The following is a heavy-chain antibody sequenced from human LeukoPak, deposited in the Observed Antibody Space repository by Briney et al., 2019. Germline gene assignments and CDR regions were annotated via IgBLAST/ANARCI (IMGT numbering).Heavy chain of an antibody. CDR1: GGTFSTYA. D-gene: IGHD3-22*01. V-gene: IGHV1-69*13. CDR2: IIPLLGTA. J-gene: IGHJ4*02. CDR3: ASNTNYYENTGHYVFDS. Sequence: ASVTVSCKASGGTFSTYAISWVRQAPGQGLEWMGGIIPLLGTASYAQKFQGRLTITADEFTGTAYMELSSLRSEDTAVFYCASNTNYYENTGHYVFDSWGQGTLVTVSS.